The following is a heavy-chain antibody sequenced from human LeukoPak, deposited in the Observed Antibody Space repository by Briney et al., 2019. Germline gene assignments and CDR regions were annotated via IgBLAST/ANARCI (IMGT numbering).Heavy chain of an antibody. J-gene: IGHJ3*02. Sequence: GGSLRLSCAASGFTVSSNYMSWVRQAPGKGLEWVSVIYSGGSTYYADSVKGRFTISRDNSKNTLYLQMNSLRAEDTAVYYCAREDTAMMFGAFDIWGQGTMVTVSS. CDR1: GFTVSSNY. V-gene: IGHV3-53*01. D-gene: IGHD5-18*01. CDR2: IYSGGST. CDR3: AREDTAMMFGAFDI.